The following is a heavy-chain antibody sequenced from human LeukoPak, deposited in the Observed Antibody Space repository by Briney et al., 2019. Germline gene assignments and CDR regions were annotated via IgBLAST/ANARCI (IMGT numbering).Heavy chain of an antibody. V-gene: IGHV3-7*01. Sequence: PGGSLRLSCAASGFTFSSYWMTWVRQAPGKGLEWAASIKQDGNEKNYVDSVKGRFTISRDNARNSLYLQMSNLRADDTAVYCCARDGTFRIYDYWGQGTLVTVSS. CDR3: ARDGTFRIYDY. D-gene: IGHD1-1*01. CDR2: IKQDGNEK. CDR1: GFTFSSYW. J-gene: IGHJ4*02.